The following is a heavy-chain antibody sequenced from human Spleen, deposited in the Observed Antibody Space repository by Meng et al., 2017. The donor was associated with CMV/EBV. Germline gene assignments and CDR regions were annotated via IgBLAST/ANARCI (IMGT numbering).Heavy chain of an antibody. D-gene: IGHD1-26*01. CDR2: ISGSGGST. V-gene: IGHV3-23*01. Sequence: VRLLECGGGLVQPGGSLRLSCAASGFTFSSYAMSWVRQAPGKGLEWVSAISGSGGSTYYADSVKGRFTISRDNSKNTLYLQMNSLRAEDTAVYYCAKARGSGSYYGTWDYWGQGTLVTVSS. CDR1: GFTFSSYA. J-gene: IGHJ4*02. CDR3: AKARGSGSYYGTWDY.